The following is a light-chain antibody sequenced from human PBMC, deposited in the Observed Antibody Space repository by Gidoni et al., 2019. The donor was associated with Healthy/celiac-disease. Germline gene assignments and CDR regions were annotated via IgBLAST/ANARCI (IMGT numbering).Light chain of an antibody. CDR3: QQYNNWPYT. J-gene: IGKJ2*01. CDR2: GAS. CDR1: QSVSSN. V-gene: IGKV3-15*01. Sequence: EIVMTQSPATLSVSPGERATLSCRASQSVSSNLSWYQQKPGQAPRLLIYGASTRATGIPARFSGSGSGKEFTLTISILQSEDFAVYYCQQYNNWPYTFGQGTKLEIK.